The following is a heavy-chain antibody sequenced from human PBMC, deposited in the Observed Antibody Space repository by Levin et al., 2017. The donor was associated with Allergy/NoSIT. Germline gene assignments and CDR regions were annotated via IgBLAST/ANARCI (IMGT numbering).Heavy chain of an antibody. D-gene: IGHD3-10*01. CDR3: AKDPMGYGSDWYFDL. CDR2: ISGSGGST. Sequence: LSLTCAASGFTFSSYAMSWVRQAPGKGLEWVSAISGSGGSTYYADSVKGRFTISRDNSKNTLYLQMNSLRAEDTAVYYCAKDPMGYGSDWYFDLWGRGTLVTVSS. CDR1: GFTFSSYA. J-gene: IGHJ2*01. V-gene: IGHV3-23*01.